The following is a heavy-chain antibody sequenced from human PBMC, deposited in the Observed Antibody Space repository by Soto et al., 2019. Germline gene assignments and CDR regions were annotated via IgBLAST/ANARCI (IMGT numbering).Heavy chain of an antibody. CDR3: TGGPPNWGFDS. V-gene: IGHV1-8*01. J-gene: IGHJ5*01. Sequence: ASVKVSCKASGYTFTSYDINWVRQTAGQGLEWMGWMSPKTANTGYAQKFQGRVTMTRSTSISTAYMELSSLTSEDTAVYYCTGGPPNWGFDSWGQGTPGTVSS. D-gene: IGHD7-27*01. CDR1: GYTFTSYD. CDR2: MSPKTANT.